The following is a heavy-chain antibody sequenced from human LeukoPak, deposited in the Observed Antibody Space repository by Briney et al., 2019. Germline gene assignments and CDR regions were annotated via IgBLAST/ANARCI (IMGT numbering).Heavy chain of an antibody. Sequence: GGSLRLSCTTSGFTFSNYWMSWVRQAPGKGLEWVAVISYDGSNKYYADSVKGRFTISRDNSKNTLYLQMNSLRAEDTAVYYCAKDKDTVLDYWGQGTLVTVSS. J-gene: IGHJ4*02. CDR1: GFTFSNYW. CDR2: ISYDGSNK. V-gene: IGHV3-30*18. CDR3: AKDKDTVLDY. D-gene: IGHD2-15*01.